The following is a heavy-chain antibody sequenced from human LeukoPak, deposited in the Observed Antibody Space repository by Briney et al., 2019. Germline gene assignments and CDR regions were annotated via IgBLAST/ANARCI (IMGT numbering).Heavy chain of an antibody. CDR2: MNPNSGNT. CDR3: ARGRLIAAAGTNWFDP. V-gene: IGHV1-8*01. Sequence: ASVKVSCKASGYTFTSYDINWVRQATGQGLEWMGWMNPNSGNTGYAQKFQGRVTMTRNTSISTAYMELSSLRAEDTAVYYCARGRLIAAAGTNWFDPWGQGTLVTVSS. D-gene: IGHD6-13*01. CDR1: GYTFTSYD. J-gene: IGHJ5*02.